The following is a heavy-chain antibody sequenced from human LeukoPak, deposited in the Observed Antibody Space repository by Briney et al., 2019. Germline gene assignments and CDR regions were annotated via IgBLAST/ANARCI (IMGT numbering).Heavy chain of an antibody. CDR1: GGSISSSSYY. CDR2: IYYSGST. J-gene: IGHJ5*02. CDR3: ARRRAAAGS. Sequence: PSETLSLTCTVSGGSISSSSYYWGWIRQPPGKGLEWIGSIYYSGSTYYNPSLKSRVTISVDTSKNQFSLKLSSVTAADTAVYYCARRRAAAGSWGQGTLVTVSS. D-gene: IGHD6-13*01. V-gene: IGHV4-39*07.